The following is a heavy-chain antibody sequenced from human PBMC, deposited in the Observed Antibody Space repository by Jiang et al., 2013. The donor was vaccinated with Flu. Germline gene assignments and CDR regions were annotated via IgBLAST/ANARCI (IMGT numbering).Heavy chain of an antibody. CDR3: ARAYYRGWLDSPFDY. J-gene: IGHJ4*02. D-gene: IGHD6-19*01. CDR2: ISYDGSNK. V-gene: IGHV3-30-3*01. Sequence: QLVESGGGVVQPGRSLRLSCAASGFTFSSYAMHWVRQAPGKGLEWVAVISYDGSNKYYADSVKGRFTISRDNSKNTLYLQMDSLRAEDTAVYYCARAYYRGWLDSPFDYWGQGTLVTVSS. CDR1: GFTFSSYA.